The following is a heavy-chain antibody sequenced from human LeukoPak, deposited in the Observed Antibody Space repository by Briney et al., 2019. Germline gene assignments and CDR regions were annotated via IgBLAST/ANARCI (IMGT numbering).Heavy chain of an antibody. CDR1: GGSISSYY. CDR2: IYTSGST. CDR3: AREGDSSGYSI. V-gene: IGHV4-4*09. J-gene: IGHJ3*02. Sequence: SETLSLTCTVSGGSISSYYWSWIRQPPGKGLEWIGYIYTSGSTNYNPSLKSRVTISVDTSKNQFSLELSSVTAADTAVYYCAREGDSSGYSIWGQGTMVTVSS. D-gene: IGHD3-22*01.